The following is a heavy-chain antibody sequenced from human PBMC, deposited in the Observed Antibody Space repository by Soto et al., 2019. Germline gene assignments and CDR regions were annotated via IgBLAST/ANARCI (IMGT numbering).Heavy chain of an antibody. D-gene: IGHD6-19*01. CDR1: GGSLSGATYS. CDR3: AGMPYTSGLRFDP. J-gene: IGHJ5*02. CDR2: IFPSGTA. V-gene: IGHV4-30-2*01. Sequence: SETLSLTCGVSGGSLSGATYSWNWIRQPPGKGLEWIGYIFPSGTAYYNPSLKSRVTISLDRSNNQCSLKLKSVTAADTAVDFCAGMPYTSGLRFDPWGPGTLVTVSS.